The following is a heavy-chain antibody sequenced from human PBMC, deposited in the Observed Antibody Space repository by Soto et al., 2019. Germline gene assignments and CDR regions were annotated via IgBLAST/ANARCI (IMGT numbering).Heavy chain of an antibody. V-gene: IGHV3-66*01. Sequence: PGGSLRLSCAASXFTVSSNYMSWVRQAPGKGLEWVSVIYSGGSTYYADSVKGRFTISRGNSKNTLYLQMNSLRAEDTAVYYCAREFSADDYVWGSYRTFDYWGQGTLVTVSS. D-gene: IGHD3-16*02. J-gene: IGHJ4*02. CDR3: AREFSADDYVWGSYRTFDY. CDR1: XFTVSSNY. CDR2: IYSGGST.